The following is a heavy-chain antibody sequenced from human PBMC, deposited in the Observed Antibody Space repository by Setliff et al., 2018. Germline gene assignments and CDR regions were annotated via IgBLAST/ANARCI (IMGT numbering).Heavy chain of an antibody. J-gene: IGHJ4*02. D-gene: IGHD2-15*01. CDR1: GFTFSTFA. CDR2: ISGSGSSS. V-gene: IGHV3-23*01. Sequence: GGSLRLSCAASGFTFSTFAMSWVRQAPGKGLEWVPHISGSGSSSSYADSVKGRFTISRDNARNTLYLQMNSLRAEDTAVYYCAKDNGKGHLYLLEGYFDYWGQGALVTVSS. CDR3: AKDNGKGHLYLLEGYFDY.